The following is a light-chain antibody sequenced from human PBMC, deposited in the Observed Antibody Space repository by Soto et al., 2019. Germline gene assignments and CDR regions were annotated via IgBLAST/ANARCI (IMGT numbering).Light chain of an antibody. CDR1: QTVRNNY. Sequence: EFVLTQSPGTLSLSPGERATLSCRASQTVRNNYLAWYQQKPGQAPRLLIYDASSRATGIPDRFSGGGSGTYFTLTISILEPEDFAVYYCQQFSSYPLTFGGGTKVEIK. V-gene: IGKV3-20*01. J-gene: IGKJ4*01. CDR2: DAS. CDR3: QQFSSYPLT.